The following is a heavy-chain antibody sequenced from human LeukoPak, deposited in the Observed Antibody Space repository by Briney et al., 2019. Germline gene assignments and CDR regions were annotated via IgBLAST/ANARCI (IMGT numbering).Heavy chain of an antibody. D-gene: IGHD6-19*01. Sequence: TSQTLSLTCTVSGGSISSGDYYWSWIRQPPGKGLGWIGYIYYSGSTYYNPSLKSRVTISVDTSKNQFSLKLSSVTAADTAVYYCARAGVAVAGSAFDIWGQGTMVTVSS. CDR2: IYYSGST. CDR1: GGSISSGDYY. V-gene: IGHV4-30-4*08. CDR3: ARAGVAVAGSAFDI. J-gene: IGHJ3*02.